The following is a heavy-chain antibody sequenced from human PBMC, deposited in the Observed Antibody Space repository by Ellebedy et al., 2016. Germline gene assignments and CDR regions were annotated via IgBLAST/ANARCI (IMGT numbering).Heavy chain of an antibody. V-gene: IGHV1-69*04. D-gene: IGHD6-13*01. CDR3: ARGGYSPNYGMDV. Sequence: ASVKVSCKASGGTFSSYAISWVRQAPGQGLEWTGRIIPILGIANYAQKFQGRVTITADKSTSTAYMELSSLRSEETAVYYCARGGYSPNYGMDVWGQGTTVTVSS. CDR1: GGTFSSYA. J-gene: IGHJ6*02. CDR2: IIPILGIA.